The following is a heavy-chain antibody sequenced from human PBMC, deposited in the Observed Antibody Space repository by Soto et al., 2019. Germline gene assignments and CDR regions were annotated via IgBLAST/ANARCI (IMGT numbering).Heavy chain of an antibody. CDR3: ARLFCSTDTCDSWFDP. Sequence: LKISCTGFGYTFTTFWISWVRQMPGKGLEWMGRIDPRDSQTNYSPSFQGHVTISVDKSISTAYLQWDSLKASDTAMYYCARLFCSTDTCDSWFDPWGQGTLVTVSS. CDR1: GYTFTTFW. D-gene: IGHD1-26*01. CDR2: IDPRDSQT. J-gene: IGHJ5*02. V-gene: IGHV5-10-1*01.